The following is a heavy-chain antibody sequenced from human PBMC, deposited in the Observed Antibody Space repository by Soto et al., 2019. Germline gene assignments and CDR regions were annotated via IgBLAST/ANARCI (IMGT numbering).Heavy chain of an antibody. D-gene: IGHD3-10*01. Sequence: TCTVTGDSLSSRSYCWGWLRQPPGKRLEWIGSIYYSGSTYNNPSLRSRVSMSIDTSKDQFSLKLKSVTAADTALYFCARQRSSVATQAYFDVWGPGSLVIFCS. J-gene: IGHJ4*03. V-gene: IGHV4-39*01. CDR3: ARQRSSVATQAYFDV. CDR1: GDSLSSRSYC. CDR2: IYYSGST.